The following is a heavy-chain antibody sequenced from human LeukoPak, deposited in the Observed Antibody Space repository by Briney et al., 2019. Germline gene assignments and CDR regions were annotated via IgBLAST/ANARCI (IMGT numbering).Heavy chain of an antibody. CDR1: GGSISSYY. Sequence: SETLSLTCTVSGGSISSYYWSWIRQPPGKGPEWIGYIYYSGTTNYNPSLKSRVTISVDTSKNQFSLKLSSVTAADTAVYYCARGVYIAAAQYGYWGQGTLVTVSS. CDR3: ARGVYIAAAQYGY. CDR2: IYYSGTT. D-gene: IGHD6-13*01. V-gene: IGHV4-59*01. J-gene: IGHJ4*02.